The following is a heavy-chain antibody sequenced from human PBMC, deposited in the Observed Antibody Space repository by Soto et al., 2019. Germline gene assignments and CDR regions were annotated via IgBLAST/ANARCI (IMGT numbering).Heavy chain of an antibody. D-gene: IGHD3-3*01. CDR2: IYYSGST. CDR3: ARDNILGILYGGMDV. V-gene: IGHV4-30-4*01. CDR1: GGSISRGDYY. Sequence: SETLSLTCTVSGGSISRGDYYWIWIRQPPGKGLEWIGYIYYSGSTYYNPSLKSRVTISVDTSKNQLSLKLSSVTAADTAVYYCARDNILGILYGGMDVWGQGTTVTVSS. J-gene: IGHJ6*02.